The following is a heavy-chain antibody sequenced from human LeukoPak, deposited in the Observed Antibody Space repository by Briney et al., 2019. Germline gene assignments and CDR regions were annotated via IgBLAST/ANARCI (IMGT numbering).Heavy chain of an antibody. J-gene: IGHJ4*02. D-gene: IGHD3-10*01. Sequence: AAVKVSCKASGYTFTSYGISWVRQAPGQGREWMGWISAYNGKTNYEQKLQGRVTMTTDTSSSTAYMELMSLRSDDTAVYYCARFYYGSGSYYTFFDYCGQGTLVTVSS. CDR2: ISAYNGKT. CDR1: GYTFTSYG. V-gene: IGHV1-18*04. CDR3: ARFYYGSGSYYTFFDY.